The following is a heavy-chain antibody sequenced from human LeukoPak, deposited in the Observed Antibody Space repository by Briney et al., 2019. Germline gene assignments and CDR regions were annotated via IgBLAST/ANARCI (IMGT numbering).Heavy chain of an antibody. D-gene: IGHD6-13*01. Sequence: PGGSLRLSCAASGFTFSSYDMHWVRQATGKGLEWVSAIGTAGDTYYPGSVKGRFTISRENAKNSLYLQMNSLRAGDTAVYYCARDGFRSSSWTHFDYWGQGTLVTVSS. V-gene: IGHV3-13*01. CDR3: ARDGFRSSSWTHFDY. J-gene: IGHJ4*02. CDR2: IGTAGDT. CDR1: GFTFSSYD.